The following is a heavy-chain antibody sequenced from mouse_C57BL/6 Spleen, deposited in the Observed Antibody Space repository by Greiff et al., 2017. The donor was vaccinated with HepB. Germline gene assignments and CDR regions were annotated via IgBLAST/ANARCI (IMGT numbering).Heavy chain of an antibody. J-gene: IGHJ2*01. CDR1: GYTFTDYY. Sequence: EVQLQQSGPELVKPGASVKISCKASGYTFTDYYMNWVKQSHGKSLEWIGDINPNNVGTSYNQKFKGKATLTVDKYSSTAYMELRSLTSEDSAVYYCARGGYDSDFDYWGQGTTLTVSS. CDR2: INPNNVGT. CDR3: ARGGYDSDFDY. V-gene: IGHV1-26*01. D-gene: IGHD2-2*01.